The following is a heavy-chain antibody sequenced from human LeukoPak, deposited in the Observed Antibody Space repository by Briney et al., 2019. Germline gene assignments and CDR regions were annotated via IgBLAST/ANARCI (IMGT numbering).Heavy chain of an antibody. CDR3: ARYGGSGSYEN. V-gene: IGHV3-23*01. D-gene: IGHD1-26*01. Sequence: PGGSLRLSCAASGFTFSSYGMSWVRQAPGKGLEWVSAISGSGGSTYYADSVKGRFTISRDNSKNTLYLQMNSLRAEDTAVYYCARYGGSGSYENWGQGTRVTVSS. CDR1: GFTFSSYG. CDR2: ISGSGGST. J-gene: IGHJ4*02.